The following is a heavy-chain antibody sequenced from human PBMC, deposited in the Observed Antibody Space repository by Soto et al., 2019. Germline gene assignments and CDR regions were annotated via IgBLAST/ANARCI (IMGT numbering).Heavy chain of an antibody. CDR2: IHYSGTT. Sequence: EPLSLTVTVSGTCISSYYWGGIRQPPGKGLEWIANIHYSGTTNYTPSLASRVTLSVDTSKNQFSLKMTSVTAADRAMYFCARYNSYAIDYWGRGTLVTASS. CDR1: GTCISSYY. V-gene: IGHV4-59*01. CDR3: ARYNSYAIDY. D-gene: IGHD2-8*01. J-gene: IGHJ4*02.